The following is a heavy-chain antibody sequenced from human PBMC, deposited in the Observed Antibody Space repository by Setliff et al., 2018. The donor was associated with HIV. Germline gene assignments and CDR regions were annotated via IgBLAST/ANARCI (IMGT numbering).Heavy chain of an antibody. CDR3: ARRQGTSGTTLYY. CDR2: MNPNSGNT. D-gene: IGHD4-17*01. V-gene: IGHV1-8*02. CDR1: GYTFTSYD. J-gene: IGHJ4*02. Sequence: ASVKVSCKASGYTFTSYDINWVRQATGQGPEWMGWMNPNSGNTGYAQKFQGRVTMTRNTSISTAYMELGSLRSEDTAVYYCARRQGTSGTTLYYWGQGTRVTVSS.